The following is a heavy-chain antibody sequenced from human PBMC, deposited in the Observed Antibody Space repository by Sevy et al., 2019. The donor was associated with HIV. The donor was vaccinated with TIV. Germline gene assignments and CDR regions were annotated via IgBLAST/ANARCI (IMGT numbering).Heavy chain of an antibody. CDR1: GGSISSGNYL. CDR2: FHYSGRT. CDR3: ARNCDY. V-gene: IGHV4-39*01. J-gene: IGHJ4*02. Sequence: SETLSLTCTVSGGSISSGNYLWGWIRQTPGKGLEWIGTFHYSGRTYYNPSLKSRVIISEDTSKNQYSLNLNSVTAADTAVYFCARNCDYWGQGTLVTVSS.